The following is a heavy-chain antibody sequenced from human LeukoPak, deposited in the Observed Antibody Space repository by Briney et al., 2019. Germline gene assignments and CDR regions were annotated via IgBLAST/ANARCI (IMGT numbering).Heavy chain of an antibody. CDR2: IYYSGST. CDR3: ARHYVGTVVAATGGLFDP. V-gene: IGHV4-39*01. D-gene: IGHD2-15*01. CDR1: GGSISSSSYY. Sequence: PSETLSLTCTVSGGSISSSSYYWGWIRQPPGKGLEWIGSIYYSGSTYYNPSLKSRVTISVDTSKNQFSLKLSSVTAADTAVYYCARHYVGTVVAATGGLFDPWGQGTLVTVSS. J-gene: IGHJ5*02.